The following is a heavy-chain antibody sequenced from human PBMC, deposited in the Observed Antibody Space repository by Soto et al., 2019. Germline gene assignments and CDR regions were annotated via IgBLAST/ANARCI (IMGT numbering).Heavy chain of an antibody. V-gene: IGHV4-61*01. J-gene: IGHJ5*02. CDR2: IYYSGST. CDR1: GGSISSSSYY. D-gene: IGHD6-19*01. CDR3: ARGPQRSSGWFHGWFDP. Sequence: PSETLSLTCTVSGGSISSSSYYWSWIRQPPGKGLEWIGYIYYSGSTNYNPSLKSRVTISVDTSKNQFSLKLSSVTAADTAVYYCARGPQRSSGWFHGWFDPWGQGTLVTVSS.